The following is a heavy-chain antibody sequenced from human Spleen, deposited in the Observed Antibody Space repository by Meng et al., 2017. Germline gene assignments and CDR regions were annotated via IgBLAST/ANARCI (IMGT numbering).Heavy chain of an antibody. Sequence: ASVKVSCKVSGYTLTELSMHWVRQAPGKGLEWMGGFDPEDGETIYAQKFQGRVTMTEDTSTDTVYMELARLTSEDTAVYFCARKAGNCITITCYSLDYWGQGTLVTVSS. D-gene: IGHD2-15*01. CDR3: ARKAGNCITITCYSLDY. J-gene: IGHJ4*02. CDR1: GYTLTELS. CDR2: FDPEDGET. V-gene: IGHV1-24*01.